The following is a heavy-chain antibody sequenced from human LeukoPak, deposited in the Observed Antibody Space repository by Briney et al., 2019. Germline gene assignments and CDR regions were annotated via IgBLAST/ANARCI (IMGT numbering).Heavy chain of an antibody. CDR1: GFTFSSYS. Sequence: GSLRLSCAASGFTFSSYSMNWVRQAPGKGLEWVSSISSSSNYIYYADSVKGRFTISRDNAKNSLYLQMNSLRAEDTAVYYCARDEAEYSSACWGQGTLVTVSS. CDR2: ISSSSNYI. J-gene: IGHJ4*02. CDR3: ARDEAEYSSAC. D-gene: IGHD6-6*01. V-gene: IGHV3-21*01.